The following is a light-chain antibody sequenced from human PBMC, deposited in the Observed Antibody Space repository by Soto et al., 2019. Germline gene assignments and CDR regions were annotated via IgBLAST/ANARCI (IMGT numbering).Light chain of an antibody. Sequence: QSALTQPPSASGSPGQSVAISCTGTTSDIGGYDYVSWYQQHPGKAPKLMIYEVNKRPSGVPDRCSGSKSGNTASLTVSGLQAEDEADYYCSSHGGNSPYVFGTGTKLTVL. CDR1: TSDIGGYDY. J-gene: IGLJ1*01. CDR2: EVN. CDR3: SSHGGNSPYV. V-gene: IGLV2-8*01.